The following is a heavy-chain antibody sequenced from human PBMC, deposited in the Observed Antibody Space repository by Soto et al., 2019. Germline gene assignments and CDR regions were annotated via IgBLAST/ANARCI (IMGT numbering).Heavy chain of an antibody. CDR1: GGTFSSNA. J-gene: IGHJ6*02. Sequence: SVKVSCKASGGTFSSNAISWVRQAPGQGLEWMGGIIPIFGTENYAQKFQGRVTITADESTSTAYMALSSLRSEDTPVYYCASVRGYSSGWYVRRHYYYYGMDVWGQGTTVTVSS. D-gene: IGHD6-19*01. CDR3: ASVRGYSSGWYVRRHYYYYGMDV. V-gene: IGHV1-69*13. CDR2: IIPIFGTE.